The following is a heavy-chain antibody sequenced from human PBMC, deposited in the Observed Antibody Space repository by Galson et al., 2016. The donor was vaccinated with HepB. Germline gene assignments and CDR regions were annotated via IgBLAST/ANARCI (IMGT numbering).Heavy chain of an antibody. V-gene: IGHV4-59*08. CDR2: AFYSGIT. CDR3: ATGIVVAGKMYYYYMDV. CDR1: GVSISSYY. J-gene: IGHJ6*03. D-gene: IGHD6-19*01. Sequence: ETLSLTCTVSGVSISSYYWSWFRQPPEKGLEWIGYAFYSGITNYTPSLKSRVTISIDTSKNQFSLSLSSVTAADTAVYYCATGIVVAGKMYYYYMDVWGKGTSVTVSS.